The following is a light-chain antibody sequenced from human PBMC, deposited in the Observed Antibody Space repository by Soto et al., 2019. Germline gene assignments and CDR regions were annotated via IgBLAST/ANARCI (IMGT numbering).Light chain of an antibody. CDR3: CSYAGSSTFGVV. CDR1: SSDVGSYNL. V-gene: IGLV2-23*02. CDR2: EVS. Sequence: QSVLTQPASVSGSPGQSITSSCTGTSSDVGSYNLVSWYQQHPGKAPKLMIYEVSKRPSGVSNRFSGSKSGNTASLTISGLQAEDEADYYCCSYAGSSTFGVVFGGGTKVTVL. J-gene: IGLJ2*01.